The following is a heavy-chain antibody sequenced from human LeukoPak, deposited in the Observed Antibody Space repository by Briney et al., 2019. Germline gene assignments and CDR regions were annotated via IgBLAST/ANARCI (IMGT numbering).Heavy chain of an antibody. V-gene: IGHV3-7*01. D-gene: IGHD2-2*02. Sequence: GGSLRLSCAASGFTFSSYWMSWVRQAPGKGLEWVANIKQDGSEKYYVDSVKGRFTISRDNAKNSLYLQMNSLRAEDTAVYYCARESCSSTSCYIRYYYYYGMDVWGQGTTVTVSS. CDR2: IKQDGSEK. J-gene: IGHJ6*02. CDR3: ARESCSSTSCYIRYYYYYGMDV. CDR1: GFTFSSYW.